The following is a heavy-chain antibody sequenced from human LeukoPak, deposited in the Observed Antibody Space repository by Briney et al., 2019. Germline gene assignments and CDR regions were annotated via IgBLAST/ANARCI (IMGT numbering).Heavy chain of an antibody. V-gene: IGHV3-30*02. CDR2: IRYDGSNK. D-gene: IGHD5-18*01. CDR3: AKDAGLAMVKYYFDY. Sequence: PGGSLRLSCAGSGFNFSSYSMSWVRQAPWKGLEWVAFIRYDGSNKYYADSVKGRFTISRDNSKNTLYLQMNSLRAEDTAVYYCAKDAGLAMVKYYFDYWGQGTLVTVSS. CDR1: GFNFSSYS. J-gene: IGHJ4*02.